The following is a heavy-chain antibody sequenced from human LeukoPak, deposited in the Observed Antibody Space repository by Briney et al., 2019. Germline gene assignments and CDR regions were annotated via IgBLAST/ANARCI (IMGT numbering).Heavy chain of an antibody. CDR3: ARERSSSGSYYYYYYGMDV. CDR1: GYTFTGYY. V-gene: IGHV1-2*02. Sequence: GASVKVSCKASGYTFTGYYMHWVRQAPGQGLEWMGWINPNSGGTNYAQKFQGRVTMTRDTSISTAYMELSRLRSDDTAVYYCARERSSSGSYYYYYYGMDVWGQGTSVTVSS. CDR2: INPNSGGT. D-gene: IGHD1-26*01. J-gene: IGHJ6*02.